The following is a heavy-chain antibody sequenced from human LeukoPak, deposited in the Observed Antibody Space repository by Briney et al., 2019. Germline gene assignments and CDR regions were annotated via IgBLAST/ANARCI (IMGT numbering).Heavy chain of an antibody. V-gene: IGHV3-48*03. Sequence: GGSLRLSCAASGFTFSSYEMNWVRQAPGKGLEWVSYISSSGSTIYYADSVKGRFTISGDNAKNSLYLQMNSLRAEDTAVYYCARVAHYDSSLLPDYWGQGTLVTVSS. CDR1: GFTFSSYE. D-gene: IGHD3-22*01. CDR3: ARVAHYDSSLLPDY. J-gene: IGHJ4*02. CDR2: ISSSGSTI.